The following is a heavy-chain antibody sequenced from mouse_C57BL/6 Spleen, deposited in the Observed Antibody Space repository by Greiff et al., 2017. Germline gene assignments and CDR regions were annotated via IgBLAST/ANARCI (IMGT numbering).Heavy chain of an antibody. CDR3: ARETARAWFAY. D-gene: IGHD3-2*01. CDR2: IDPSDSET. Sequence: QVQLQQPGAELVRPGSSVKLSCKASGYTFTSYWMHWVKQRPIQGLEWIGNIDPSDSETHYNQKFKDKATLTVDKSSSTAYMQLSSLTSEDSAVYYCARETARAWFAYWGQGTMVTVSA. V-gene: IGHV1-52*01. J-gene: IGHJ3*01. CDR1: GYTFTSYW.